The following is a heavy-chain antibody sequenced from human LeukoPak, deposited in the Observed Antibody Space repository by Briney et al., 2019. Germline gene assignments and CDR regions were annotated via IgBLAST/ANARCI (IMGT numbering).Heavy chain of an antibody. CDR1: GGSFSGYY. V-gene: IGHV4-34*01. CDR2: IYYSGST. D-gene: IGHD3-3*01. J-gene: IGHJ5*02. Sequence: SETLSLTRAVYGGSFSGYYWSWIRQPPGKGLEWIGSIYYSGSTYYNPSLKSRVTISVDTSKNQFSLKLSSVTAADTAVYYCARETRGITIFGVVIGTYNWFDPWGQGTLVTVSS. CDR3: ARETRGITIFGVVIGTYNWFDP.